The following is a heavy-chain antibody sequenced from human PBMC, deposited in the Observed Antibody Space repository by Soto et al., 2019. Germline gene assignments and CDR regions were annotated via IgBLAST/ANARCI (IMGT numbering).Heavy chain of an antibody. CDR3: ARAGDGYNGIDY. CDR2: IYHSGST. J-gene: IGHJ4*02. D-gene: IGHD5-12*01. V-gene: IGHV4-30-2*01. CDR1: GGSISSGGDS. Sequence: SETLSLTCAVSGGSISSGGDSWSWIRQPPGKGLEWIGYIYHSGSTYYNPSLKSRVTISVDRSKNQFSLKLSSVTAADTAVYYCARAGDGYNGIDYWGQGTLVTVYS.